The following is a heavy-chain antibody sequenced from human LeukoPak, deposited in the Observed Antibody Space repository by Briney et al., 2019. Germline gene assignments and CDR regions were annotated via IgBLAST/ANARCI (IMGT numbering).Heavy chain of an antibody. CDR1: GGSFSGYY. J-gene: IGHJ4*02. CDR3: ACRRYYYDSMRH. D-gene: IGHD3-22*01. CDR2: INHSGST. Sequence: SETLSLTCAVYGGSFSGYYWSWIRQPPGKGLEWIGEINHSGSTNYNPSLKSRVTISVDTSKNQFSLKLSSVTAADTAVYYCACRRYYYDSMRHWGRGTLVTVSS. V-gene: IGHV4-34*01.